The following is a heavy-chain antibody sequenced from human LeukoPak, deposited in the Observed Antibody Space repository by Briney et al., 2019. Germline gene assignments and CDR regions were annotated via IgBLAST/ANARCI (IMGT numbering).Heavy chain of an antibody. V-gene: IGHV3-23*01. J-gene: IGHJ4*02. CDR2: ISGDNPGT. D-gene: IGHD2-15*01. Sequence: PGGSLRLSCAASGFTFDTYAMSWVRQTPGKGLEWVAAISGDNPGTYHADSVKGRFTISRDNSKNTLHLQMNGLRAEDTAMYYCAKASVGHCSGAFCCHFDSWGQGTLVTVSS. CDR1: GFTFDTYA. CDR3: AKASVGHCSGAFCCHFDS.